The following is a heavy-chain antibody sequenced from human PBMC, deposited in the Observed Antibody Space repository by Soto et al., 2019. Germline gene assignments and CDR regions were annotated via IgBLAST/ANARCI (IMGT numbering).Heavy chain of an antibody. CDR2: ISAYNGNT. V-gene: IGHV1-18*01. CDR1: GYTFTSYG. J-gene: IGHJ6*02. Sequence: ASVKVSCKASGYTFTSYGISWVRQAPGQGLEWMGWISAYNGNTNYAQKLQGRVTMTTDTSTSTAYMELRSLRSDDTAVYYCAMVDNYVTPTPQDGWGQGTTVTVSS. D-gene: IGHD3-16*01. CDR3: AMVDNYVTPTPQDG.